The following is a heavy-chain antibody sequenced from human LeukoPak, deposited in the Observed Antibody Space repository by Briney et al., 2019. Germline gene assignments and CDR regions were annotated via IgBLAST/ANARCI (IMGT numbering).Heavy chain of an antibody. J-gene: IGHJ4*02. CDR1: GFTFSSYT. Sequence: GGSLRLSCAASGFTFSSYTMNWVRQAPGKGLEWVSAIGGTGGNIFYTDSVKGRFTISRDNSKNTLYLHMNSLRAEDTAIYYCVRDNYSYRLDVWGQGTLVTVSS. CDR2: IGGTGGNI. CDR3: VRDNYSYRLDV. V-gene: IGHV3-23*01. D-gene: IGHD2-21*01.